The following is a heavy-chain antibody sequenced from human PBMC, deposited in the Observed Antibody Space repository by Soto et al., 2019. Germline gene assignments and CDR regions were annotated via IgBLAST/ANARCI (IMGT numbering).Heavy chain of an antibody. CDR2: IYYSGTA. CDR1: GDSISRTSHY. J-gene: IGHJ5*02. CDR3: ARHGGWELPYYYNWFDP. V-gene: IGHV4-39*01. Sequence: QLQLRESGPGLVRPSETLSLTCPVSGDSISRTSHYWAWIRQPPGKGLEWIGGIYYSGTAYYNPSLKSRVTISVDTSKNQFSLRLSSVTAADTAVYFCARHGGWELPYYYNWFDPWGQGTLVTVSS. D-gene: IGHD1-26*01.